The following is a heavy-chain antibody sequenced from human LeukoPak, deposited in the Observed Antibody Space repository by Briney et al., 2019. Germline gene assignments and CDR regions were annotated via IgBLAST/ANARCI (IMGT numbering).Heavy chain of an antibody. V-gene: IGHV3-48*04. CDR2: ISFSVNTK. CDR1: GFTFSDYS. J-gene: IGHJ4*02. Sequence: GGSLRLSCAASGFTFSDYSMNWVRQAPGKGLEWVSYISFSVNTKYYGDSVKGRFTISRDNAKSSLYLHMDSLRAEDTAVYYCAKVEYTTSWYGVGSLDYWGQGTLVTVSS. D-gene: IGHD6-13*01. CDR3: AKVEYTTSWYGVGSLDY.